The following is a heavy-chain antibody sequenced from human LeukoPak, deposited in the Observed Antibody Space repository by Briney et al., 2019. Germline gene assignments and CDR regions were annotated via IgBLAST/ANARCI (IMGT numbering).Heavy chain of an antibody. CDR2: ISWSSGSI. Sequence: PGGSLRLSCAASGFTFDDYAMHWVRQAPGKGLEWVSGISWSSGSIDYADSVKGRFTISRDNAKNSLYLQMNSLRAEDTALYYCAKDMRGSYGYAGTYLYYWGQGTLVTVSS. V-gene: IGHV3-9*01. CDR1: GFTFDDYA. CDR3: AKDMRGSYGYAGTYLYY. J-gene: IGHJ4*02. D-gene: IGHD5-18*01.